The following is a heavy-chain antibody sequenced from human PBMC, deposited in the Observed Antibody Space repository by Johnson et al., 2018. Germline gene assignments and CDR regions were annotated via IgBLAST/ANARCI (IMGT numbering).Heavy chain of an antibody. V-gene: IGHV3-30-3*01. CDR2: ISYDGSNT. J-gene: IGHJ5*02. CDR1: GFTFSGYP. CDR3: ARGRGYGDFGGWFDP. D-gene: IGHD4-17*01. Sequence: QVQLVQSGGGVVQPGESLRLSCVASGFTFSGYPMHWVRQTPGKGLAWVAVISYDGSNTKYADSVKGRFTISRDNAKNTVNLEMNSLRVGDTAVYYCARGRGYGDFGGWFDPWGQGALVIVSS.